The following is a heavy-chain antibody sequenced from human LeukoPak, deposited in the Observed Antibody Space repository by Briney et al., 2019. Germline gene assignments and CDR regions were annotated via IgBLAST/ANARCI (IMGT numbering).Heavy chain of an antibody. D-gene: IGHD6-19*01. J-gene: IGHJ5*02. CDR2: INPNSGGT. CDR1: GYTISSYF. Sequence: GASVKVSCKASGYTISSYFMHWVRQAPGQGLEWMGWINPNSGGTNYAQKFQGRVTMTRDTSISTAYMELSRLRSDDTAVYYCARDSSGWTNNWFDPWGQGTLVTVSS. V-gene: IGHV1-2*02. CDR3: ARDSSGWTNNWFDP.